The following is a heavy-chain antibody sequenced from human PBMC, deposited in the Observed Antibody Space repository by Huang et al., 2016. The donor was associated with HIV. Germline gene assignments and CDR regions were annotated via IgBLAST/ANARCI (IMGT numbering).Heavy chain of an antibody. Sequence: QLQLQESGPGLVKSSGTLSLTCTVSGGSMNSSYYYWGWIRQPPGEGLEWIASIFYGGNTFFNPSLKSRATISVETSKSQFSLTLTSVTAADTAIYYCARMVRVSLYTKPPGGWFDPWGQGTKVIVSS. CDR2: IFYGGNT. V-gene: IGHV4-39*01. J-gene: IGHJ5*02. CDR1: GGSMNSSYYY. CDR3: ARMVRVSLYTKPPGGWFDP. D-gene: IGHD3-10*01.